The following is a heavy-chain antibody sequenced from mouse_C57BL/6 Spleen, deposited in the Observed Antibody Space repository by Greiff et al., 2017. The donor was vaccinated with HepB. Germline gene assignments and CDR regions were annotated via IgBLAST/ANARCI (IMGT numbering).Heavy chain of an antibody. V-gene: IGHV1-9*01. J-gene: IGHJ4*01. CDR1: GYTFTGYW. D-gene: IGHD2-10*02. CDR3: ARLGYGNYSYYAMDY. CDR2: ILPGSGST. Sequence: VQLQQSGAELMKPGASVKLSCKATGYTFTGYWIEWVQQRPGHGLEWIGEILPGSGSTNYNEKLKGKATFTADTSSNTAYMQLSSLTTEASAIYYCARLGYGNYSYYAMDYWGQGTSVTVSS.